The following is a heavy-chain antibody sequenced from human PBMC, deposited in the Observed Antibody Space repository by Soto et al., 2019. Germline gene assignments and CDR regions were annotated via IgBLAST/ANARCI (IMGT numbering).Heavy chain of an antibody. V-gene: IGHV3-23*01. Sequence: EVQLLESGGDLIQPGGSLRLSCAASGFTFNIYAMTWVRQAPGKGLEWVSAISRYGDFTYYADSVEGRFTISRDNSKNTLYLRMNSLRAEDTAVYYCAQDRYLDHDSRGYLFDNWGQGTLVTVSS. D-gene: IGHD3-22*01. CDR1: GFTFNIYA. CDR3: AQDRYLDHDSRGYLFDN. CDR2: ISRYGDFT. J-gene: IGHJ4*02.